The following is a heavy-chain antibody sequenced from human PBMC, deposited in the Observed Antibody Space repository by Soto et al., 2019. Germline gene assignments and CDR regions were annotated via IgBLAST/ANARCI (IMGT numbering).Heavy chain of an antibody. D-gene: IGHD1-20*01. V-gene: IGHV4-4*07. CDR3: AKELYIWNPTGPDY. Sequence: SETLSLTCTVSGGSISSYYWTWIRQPAGKGLEWIGRTHTSGSTDYNSSLRTRVTMSVDTSKNQLSLQVTSLRAEDTAVYYCAKELYIWNPTGPDYWGQGTLVTVSS. CDR2: THTSGST. J-gene: IGHJ4*02. CDR1: GGSISSYY.